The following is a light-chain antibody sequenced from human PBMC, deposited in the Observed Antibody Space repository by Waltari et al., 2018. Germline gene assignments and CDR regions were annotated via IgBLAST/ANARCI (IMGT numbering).Light chain of an antibody. CDR3: SSYTSSSTWV. CDR1: SSDVGGYNY. Sequence: QSALTQPASVSGSPGQSITISCTGTSSDVGGYNYVSWYQQHPGKAPKLMIYEVSNRPSGVPNRFTGSKSGNPASLTISGLQAEDEADYYCSSYTSSSTWVVGGGTKLTVL. CDR2: EVS. J-gene: IGLJ3*02. V-gene: IGLV2-14*01.